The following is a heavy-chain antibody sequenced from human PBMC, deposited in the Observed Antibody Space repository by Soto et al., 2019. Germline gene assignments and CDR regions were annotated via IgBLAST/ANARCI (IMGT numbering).Heavy chain of an antibody. Sequence: SETLSLTCAVSGFSISSGYFWGWIRQPPGKGPEWLGSIYHSGTTYYNPSVKGRVTISVDTSKNQFSLKMSSVTAADAAVYYCARDSSGYYWFDPWGQGTLVTVSS. CDR3: ARDSSGYYWFDP. CDR1: GFSISSGYF. CDR2: IYHSGTT. J-gene: IGHJ5*02. D-gene: IGHD3-22*01. V-gene: IGHV4-38-2*02.